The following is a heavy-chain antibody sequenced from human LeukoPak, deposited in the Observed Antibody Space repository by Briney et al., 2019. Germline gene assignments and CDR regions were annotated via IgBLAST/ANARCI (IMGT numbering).Heavy chain of an antibody. J-gene: IGHJ4*02. CDR1: GYTLTELS. Sequence: ASVKVSCKVSGYTLTELSMHWARQAPGKGLEWMGGFDPEDGETIYAQKFQGRVTMTEDTSTDTAYMELSSLRSEDTAVYYCARAKSSTSRAAGDYWGQGTLVTVSS. CDR2: FDPEDGET. D-gene: IGHD2-2*01. V-gene: IGHV1-24*01. CDR3: ARAKSSTSRAAGDY.